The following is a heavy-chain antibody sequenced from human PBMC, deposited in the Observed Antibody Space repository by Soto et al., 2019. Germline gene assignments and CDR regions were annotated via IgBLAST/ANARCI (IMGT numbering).Heavy chain of an antibody. V-gene: IGHV4-30-4*01. CDR3: ARDDGSQVGASSWDY. Sequence: SETLSLTCTVSGGSISSGDYYWSWIRQPPGKGLEWIGYIYYSGSTYYNPSLKSRVTISVDTSKNQFSLKLSSVTAADTAVYYCARDDGSQVGASSWDYWGQGTLVTVSS. J-gene: IGHJ4*02. CDR1: GGSISSGDYY. D-gene: IGHD1-26*01. CDR2: IYYSGST.